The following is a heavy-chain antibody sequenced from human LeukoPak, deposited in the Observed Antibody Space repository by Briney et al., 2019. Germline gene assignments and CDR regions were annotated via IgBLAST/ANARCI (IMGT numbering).Heavy chain of an antibody. CDR2: ISGSGGST. J-gene: IGHJ3*02. CDR1: GFTFSSYA. V-gene: IGHV3-23*01. D-gene: IGHD6-13*01. CDR3: AKDIAAAGTGEDAFDI. Sequence: SGGSLRLSCAASGFTFSSYAMSWVRQAPGKGLEWVSAISGSGGSTYYADSVKGRFTISRDNSKNTLYLQMDSLRAEDTAVYYCAKDIAAAGTGEDAFDIWGQGTMVTVSS.